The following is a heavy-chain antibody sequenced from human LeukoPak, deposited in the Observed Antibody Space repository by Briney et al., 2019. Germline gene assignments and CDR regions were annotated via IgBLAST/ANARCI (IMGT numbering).Heavy chain of an antibody. CDR3: ARDQRYFNYFQD. CDR2: INSDGSGT. D-gene: IGHD2/OR15-2a*01. CDR1: GFTFSSYW. J-gene: IGHJ1*01. Sequence: SGGSLRLSCAASGFTFSSYWMHWVPQAPGKGLVWVSRINSDGSGTTYADSVKGRFTISRDNAKNTLYLQMNSLRVEDTAVYYCARDQRYFNYFQDWGQGTLVTVSS. V-gene: IGHV3-74*03.